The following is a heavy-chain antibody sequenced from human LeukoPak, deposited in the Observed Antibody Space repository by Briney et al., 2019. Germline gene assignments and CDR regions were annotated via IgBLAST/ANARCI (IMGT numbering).Heavy chain of an antibody. V-gene: IGHV1-69*13. CDR2: IIPIFGTA. CDR1: GGTFSSYA. Sequence: ASVKVSCKASGGTFSSYAISWVRQAPGQGLEWMGGIIPIFGTANYAQKFQGRVTITADESTSTAYMELSSLRSDDTAVYYCARDLSSSGWYAIDYWGQGTLVTVSS. J-gene: IGHJ4*02. CDR3: ARDLSSSGWYAIDY. D-gene: IGHD6-19*01.